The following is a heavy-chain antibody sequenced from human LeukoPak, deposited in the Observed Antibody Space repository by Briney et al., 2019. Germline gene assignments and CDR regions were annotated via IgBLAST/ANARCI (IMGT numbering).Heavy chain of an antibody. Sequence: GGSLRLSCAASGFTLSSSTMNQVRQAPGKGLEWVSSISSSSNYIYYADSVKGRFTISRDNAKNSLYLQMNSLRAEDTAVYYCVRIPNSANFPNWFDPWGQGTLVTVSS. V-gene: IGHV3-21*01. D-gene: IGHD4/OR15-4a*01. CDR2: ISSSSNYI. CDR1: GFTLSSST. J-gene: IGHJ5*02. CDR3: VRIPNSANFPNWFDP.